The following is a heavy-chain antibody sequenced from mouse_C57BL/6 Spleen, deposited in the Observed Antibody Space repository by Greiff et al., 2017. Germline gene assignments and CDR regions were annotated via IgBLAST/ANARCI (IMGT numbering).Heavy chain of an antibody. CDR1: GYTFTSYW. CDR2: IDPSDSYT. CDR3: ARELGRQFDY. J-gene: IGHJ2*01. Sequence: QVQLQQPGAELVRPGTSVKLSCKASGYTFTSYWMHWVKQRPGQGLEWIGVIDPSDSYTNYTHKFKGTATLTVDSSSSTAYMQLSSLTAEDSAVYYCARELGRQFDYWGQGTTLTVSS. V-gene: IGHV1-59*01. D-gene: IGHD4-1*01.